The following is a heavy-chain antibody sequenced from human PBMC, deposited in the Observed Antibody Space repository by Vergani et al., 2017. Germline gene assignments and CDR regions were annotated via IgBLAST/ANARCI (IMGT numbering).Heavy chain of an antibody. V-gene: IGHV3-49*03. CDR1: GFTFGDYA. Sequence: EVQLVESGGGLVQPGRSLRLSCTASGFTFGDYAMSWFRQAPGKGLEWVGFIRSKAYGGTTEYAASVKGRFTISRDDSKSIAYLQMNSLKTEDTAVYYCARVDGGFYVWGSYRPSSTFDYWGQGTLVTVSS. J-gene: IGHJ4*02. CDR3: ARVDGGFYVWGSYRPSSTFDY. D-gene: IGHD3-16*02. CDR2: IRSKAYGGTT.